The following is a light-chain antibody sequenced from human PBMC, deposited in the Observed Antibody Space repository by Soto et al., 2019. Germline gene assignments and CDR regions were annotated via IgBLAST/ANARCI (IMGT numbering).Light chain of an antibody. CDR3: SSFRSGTTI. CDR1: SSDIGGYNF. CDR2: EVS. Sequence: SVLIQPASVSGSPGQSITISCTGTSSDIGGYNFVSWYHQHPGKAPKLMIYEVSNRPSGVSDRFSGSKSGNTASLTISGLQAEDEADYYCSSFRSGTTIFGTGTKVTVL. J-gene: IGLJ1*01. V-gene: IGLV2-14*01.